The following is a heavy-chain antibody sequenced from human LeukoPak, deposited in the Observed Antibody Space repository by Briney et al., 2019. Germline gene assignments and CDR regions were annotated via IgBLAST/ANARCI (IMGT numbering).Heavy chain of an antibody. CDR3: ARDLEPIIAVAGSMAGGAFDI. Sequence: GGSLRLTCAASGFTVTSNYMSWIRQAPGKGLEWVSGINWNGGSTGYAESVKGRFTISRDNAKISLYLQMNSLRAEDTALYYCARDLEPIIAVAGSMAGGAFDIWGQGTMVTVSS. D-gene: IGHD6-19*01. CDR1: GFTVTSNY. V-gene: IGHV3-20*04. J-gene: IGHJ3*02. CDR2: INWNGGST.